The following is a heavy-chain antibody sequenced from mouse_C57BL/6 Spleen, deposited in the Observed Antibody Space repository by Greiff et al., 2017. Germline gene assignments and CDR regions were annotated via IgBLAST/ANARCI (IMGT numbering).Heavy chain of an antibody. Sequence: QVQLQQPGAELVMPGASVKLSCKASGYTFTSYWMQWVKQRPGQGLEWIGEIDPSDSYTNYNQKFKGKSTLTVDKSSTTAYMQLSSLTSEDSAVYYCARGGAQAFDYWGQGTTLTVSS. J-gene: IGHJ2*01. CDR2: IDPSDSYT. D-gene: IGHD3-2*02. CDR3: ARGGAQAFDY. CDR1: GYTFTSYW. V-gene: IGHV1-69*01.